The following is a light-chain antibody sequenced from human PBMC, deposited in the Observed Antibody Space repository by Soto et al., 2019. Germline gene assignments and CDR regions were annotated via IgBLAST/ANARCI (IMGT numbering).Light chain of an antibody. V-gene: IGLV2-8*01. Sequence: QSALTQPPSASGSPGQSVTISCTETSSDVGGYNYVSWYQQYQGKAPKLMIYEVSKGPSGVPDRFSGSKSGNTASLTVSGLQAEDEADYYCSSYAGSNTFIFGGGTKLTVL. CDR3: SSYAGSNTFI. CDR2: EVS. CDR1: SSDVGGYNY. J-gene: IGLJ2*01.